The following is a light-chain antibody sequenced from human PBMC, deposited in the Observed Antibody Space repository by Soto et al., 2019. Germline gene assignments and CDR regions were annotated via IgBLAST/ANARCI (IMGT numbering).Light chain of an antibody. CDR2: GAS. V-gene: IGKV3-15*01. CDR3: QQYNTWVRGT. CDR1: QSVDSD. Sequence: EVVVTQSPATLSVSPGERVTLSCRASQSVDSDVAWFQHKPGQAPRLLIYGASTRAAGIPGRFSGSGYETDFTFTISSLEPEDSATYVCQQYNTWVRGTFGQGTKREIK. J-gene: IGKJ2*01.